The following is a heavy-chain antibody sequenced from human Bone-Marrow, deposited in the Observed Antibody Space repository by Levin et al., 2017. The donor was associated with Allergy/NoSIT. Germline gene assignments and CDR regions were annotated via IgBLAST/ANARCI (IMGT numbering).Heavy chain of an antibody. CDR2: INHSGST. CDR3: ARGLSTRRLGRKYGDQCYFDY. V-gene: IGHV4-34*01. CDR1: GESFGAYY. Sequence: PSETLSLTCAVYGESFGAYYWSWVRQPPGKGLEWIGDINHSGSTNYNPSLESRVTISVDTSRNQFSLRLSSVTAADTAVYYCARGLSTRRLGRKYGDQCYFDYWGQGTLITVSS. D-gene: IGHD4-17*01. J-gene: IGHJ4*02.